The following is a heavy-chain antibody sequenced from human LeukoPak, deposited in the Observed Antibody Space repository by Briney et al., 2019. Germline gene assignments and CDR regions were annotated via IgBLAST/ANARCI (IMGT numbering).Heavy chain of an antibody. J-gene: IGHJ4*02. CDR2: INPNSGGT. V-gene: IGHV1-2*02. CDR1: GYTFTGYY. Sequence: GASVKVSCKASGYTFTGYYMHWVRQAPGQRLEWTGWINPNSGGTNYAEKFQGRVTMTRDTSISTAYMELSRLRSDDTAVYYCVPTNWNDFYFDYWGQGTLVTVSS. D-gene: IGHD1-20*01. CDR3: VPTNWNDFYFDY.